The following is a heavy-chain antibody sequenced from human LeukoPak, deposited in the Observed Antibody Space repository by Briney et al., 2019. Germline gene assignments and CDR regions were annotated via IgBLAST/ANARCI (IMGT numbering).Heavy chain of an antibody. J-gene: IGHJ4*02. D-gene: IGHD1-26*01. Sequence: GGSLRLSCAASGITVSSYWMHWVRQAPGKSLVWVSRINSDGSVTNYADSVEGRFTISRDNAKNTLYLQMNDVRAEDTAVYYCVTDRYSDSAFGDWGQGTLVTVSS. CDR3: VTDRYSDSAFGD. CDR1: GITVSSYW. CDR2: INSDGSVT. V-gene: IGHV3-74*01.